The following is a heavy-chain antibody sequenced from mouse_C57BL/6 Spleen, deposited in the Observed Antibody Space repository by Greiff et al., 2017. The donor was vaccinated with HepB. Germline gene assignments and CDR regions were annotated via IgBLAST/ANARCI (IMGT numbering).Heavy chain of an antibody. D-gene: IGHD1-1*01. Sequence: EVKLVESGPGLVKPSQSLSLTCSVTGYSITSGYYWNWIRQFPGNKLEWMGYISYDGSNNYNPSLKNRISITRDTSKNQFFLKLNSVTTEDTATYYCARKEVYYGSSLAWFAYWGQGTLVTVSA. CDR3: ARKEVYYGSSLAWFAY. CDR2: ISYDGSN. J-gene: IGHJ3*01. V-gene: IGHV3-6*01. CDR1: GYSITSGYY.